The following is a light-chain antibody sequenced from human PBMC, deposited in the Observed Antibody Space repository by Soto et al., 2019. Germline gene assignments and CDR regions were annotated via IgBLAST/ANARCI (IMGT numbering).Light chain of an antibody. CDR1: QNLMHSNGYNY. CDR2: LGS. V-gene: IGKV2-28*01. CDR3: MQTLQTPT. Sequence: DIVMTQSPLSLPVTPGEPASISCRSSQNLMHSNGYNYLDWYLQKPGQSPQLLIHLGSNRASGVPDRFRGRGSGTDFTLKISRVEAEDVGVYYCMQTLQTPTFGQGTKVEIK. J-gene: IGKJ1*01.